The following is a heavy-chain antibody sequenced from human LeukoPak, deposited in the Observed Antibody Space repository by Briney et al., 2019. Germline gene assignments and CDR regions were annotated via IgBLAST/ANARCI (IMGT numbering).Heavy chain of an antibody. CDR1: GGSFSGYY. D-gene: IGHD5-18*01. J-gene: IGHJ5*02. V-gene: IGHV4-34*01. CDR2: VNHSGST. Sequence: TSETLSLTCAVYGGSFSGYYWSWIRQPPGKGLEWIGEVNHSGSTNYNPSLKSRVTISVDTSKNQFSLKLSSVTAADTAVYYCARGGSSYGDNWFDPWGQGTLVTVSS. CDR3: ARGGSSYGDNWFDP.